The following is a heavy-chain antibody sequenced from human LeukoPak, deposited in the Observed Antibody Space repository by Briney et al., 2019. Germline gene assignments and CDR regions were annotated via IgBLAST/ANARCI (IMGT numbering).Heavy chain of an antibody. CDR1: GGTFSSYA. D-gene: IGHD6-13*01. CDR3: ARDKYSQTAAADNY. V-gene: IGHV1-69*05. J-gene: IGHJ4*02. CDR2: IIPIFGTA. Sequence: GASVKVSCKASGGTFSSYAISWVRQAPGQGLEWMGRIIPIFGTANYAQKFQGGVTITTDESTSTAYMELSSLRSEDTAVYYCARDKYSQTAAADNYWGQGTLVTVSS.